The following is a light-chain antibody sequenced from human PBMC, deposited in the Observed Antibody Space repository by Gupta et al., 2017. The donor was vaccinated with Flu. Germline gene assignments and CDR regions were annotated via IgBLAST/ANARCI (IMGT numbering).Light chain of an antibody. CDR3: QQDGSSPFT. CDR1: QSVSSNY. CDR2: GAS. J-gene: IGKJ3*01. Sequence: EIVLTQSPGTLSLSPGERATLSCRASQSVSSNYLAWYQQKSGQAPRLLIYGASSRATGIPDRFSGSGSGTDFTLTISRLEPEDFAVYYCQQDGSSPFTFGHGTKVDIK. V-gene: IGKV3-20*01.